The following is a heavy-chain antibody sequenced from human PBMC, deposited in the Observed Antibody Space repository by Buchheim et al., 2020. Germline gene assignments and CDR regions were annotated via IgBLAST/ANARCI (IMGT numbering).Heavy chain of an antibody. CDR1: GFTFSSYG. CDR3: ARDYYGSGSYHYYGMDV. D-gene: IGHD3-10*01. Sequence: QVQLVESGGGVVQPGRSLRLSCVASGFTFSSYGMHWVRQAPGKGLEWVAVIWYDGSNKYYADSVKGRFTISRDNSKNTLYLQMNSLRAEDTAVYYCARDYYGSGSYHYYGMDVWGQGTT. V-gene: IGHV3-33*01. CDR2: IWYDGSNK. J-gene: IGHJ6*02.